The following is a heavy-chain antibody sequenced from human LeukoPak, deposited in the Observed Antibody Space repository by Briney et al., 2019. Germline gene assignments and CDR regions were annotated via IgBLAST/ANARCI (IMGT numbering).Heavy chain of an antibody. D-gene: IGHD2-8*01. Sequence: GGSLRLSCAASGFTFSSYAMSWVRQAPGKGLEWVSAISGSGGSTYYADSVKGRFTISRDNSKNTLYLQMSSLRAEDTAVYYCAKDGVLKYCTNGVCYGSNYYYMDVWGKGTTVTVSS. V-gene: IGHV3-23*01. CDR1: GFTFSSYA. J-gene: IGHJ6*03. CDR2: ISGSGGST. CDR3: AKDGVLKYCTNGVCYGSNYYYMDV.